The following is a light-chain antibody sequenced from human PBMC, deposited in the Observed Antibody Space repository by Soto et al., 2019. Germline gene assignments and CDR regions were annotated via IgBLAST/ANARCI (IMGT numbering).Light chain of an antibody. CDR2: EVS. CDR1: SSDVGGYNY. Sequence: QSALTQPPSASGSPGQSVNISCTGTSSDVGGYNYVSWYQQHPGKAPKLMIYEVSKRPSGVPDRFSGSKSGNTASLTVSGLQAEDEADYYCSSYAGSLYVFGTGTKLTVL. V-gene: IGLV2-8*01. J-gene: IGLJ1*01. CDR3: SSYAGSLYV.